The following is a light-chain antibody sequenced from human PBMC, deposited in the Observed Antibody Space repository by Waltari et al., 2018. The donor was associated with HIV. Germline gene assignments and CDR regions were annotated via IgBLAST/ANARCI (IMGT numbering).Light chain of an antibody. Sequence: AIQMTQSPSFLSASVGDRVTITCRASQGIRNDLNWYQQKPGKAPKLLIYAASSLQAGVPSRFSGSGSCTDFTLTISSLQPEDFATYYCLQDYNYPTWTFGQGTKVEIK. V-gene: IGKV1-6*01. CDR1: QGIRND. J-gene: IGKJ1*01. CDR3: LQDYNYPTWT. CDR2: AAS.